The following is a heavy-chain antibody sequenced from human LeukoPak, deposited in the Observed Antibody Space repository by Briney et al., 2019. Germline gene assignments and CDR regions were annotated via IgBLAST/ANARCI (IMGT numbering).Heavy chain of an antibody. Sequence: ASVKVSCKASGYTFTSYDINWVRQATGQGLEWMGWMNPNSGNTGYAQKFQGRVTMTRNTSISTAYMELSSLRSDDTAVYYCARGRSVAAREGIDYWGQGTLVTVSS. CDR1: GYTFTSYD. CDR2: MNPNSGNT. J-gene: IGHJ4*02. D-gene: IGHD6-6*01. V-gene: IGHV1-8*01. CDR3: ARGRSVAAREGIDY.